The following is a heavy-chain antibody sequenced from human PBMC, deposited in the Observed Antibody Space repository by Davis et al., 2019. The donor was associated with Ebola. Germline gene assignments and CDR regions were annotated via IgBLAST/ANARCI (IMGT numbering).Heavy chain of an antibody. V-gene: IGHV3-21*01. CDR2: ISSSSSYI. J-gene: IGHJ4*02. CDR1: GFTFSSYS. Sequence: PGGSLRLSCAASGFTFSSYSMNWVRQAPGKGLEWVSSISSSSSYIYYADSLKGRFTISRDNANNLLFLQMNSLRPEDTAVYYCTRDPRRVDYWGQGTLVTVSS. CDR3: TRDPRRVDY.